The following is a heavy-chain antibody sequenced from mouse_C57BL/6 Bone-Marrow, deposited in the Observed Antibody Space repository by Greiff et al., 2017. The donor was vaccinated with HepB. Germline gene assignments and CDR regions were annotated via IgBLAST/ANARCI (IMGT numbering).Heavy chain of an antibody. J-gene: IGHJ4*01. CDR1: GFTFSDSY. Sequence: DVMLVESGGGLVQPGGSLKLSCAASGFTFSDSYMYWVRQTPEKRLEWVAYISNGGGSTYYPDTVKGRFPISRDNAKNTLYLQMSRLKSEDTAMYYCARHDYPYAMDYWGQGTSVTGSS. CDR2: ISNGGGST. D-gene: IGHD2-4*01. V-gene: IGHV5-12*01. CDR3: ARHDYPYAMDY.